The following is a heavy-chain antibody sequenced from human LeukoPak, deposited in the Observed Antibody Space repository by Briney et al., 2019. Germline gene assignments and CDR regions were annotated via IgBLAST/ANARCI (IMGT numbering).Heavy chain of an antibody. Sequence: ASVKVSCKASGYTFTTYAIHWVRQAPGQRLEWMGWINVGNANTKYSQKLQGRVTITRDTSPSTAYMELSTLRSEDTAVYYCARVPYYYDNNWFDPWGQGTLVTVSS. J-gene: IGHJ5*02. CDR1: GYTFTTYA. V-gene: IGHV1-3*01. CDR2: INVGNANT. D-gene: IGHD3-22*01. CDR3: ARVPYYYDNNWFDP.